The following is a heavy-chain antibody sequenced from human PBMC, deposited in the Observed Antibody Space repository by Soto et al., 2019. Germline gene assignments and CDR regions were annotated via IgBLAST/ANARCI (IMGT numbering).Heavy chain of an antibody. CDR1: GFTFSSYW. Sequence: PGGSLRLSCETSGFTFSSYWMDWVRQSPGKGPVWVSRIHSDGGRISYADSVKGRFTISTDNAKNSLYLQMDSLRAEDTVLYYCASRRPRTYCGQGSL. J-gene: IGHJ1*01. V-gene: IGHV3-74*01. CDR2: IHSDGGRI. CDR3: ASRRPRTY.